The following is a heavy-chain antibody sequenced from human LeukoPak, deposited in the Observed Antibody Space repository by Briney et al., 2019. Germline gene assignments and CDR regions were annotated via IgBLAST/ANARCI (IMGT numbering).Heavy chain of an antibody. CDR2: ITPSSSSI. CDR1: GFTFSSYS. D-gene: IGHD5-18*01. J-gene: IGHJ4*02. V-gene: IGHV3-48*01. CDR3: ARSTPMVTKCFDY. Sequence: GGCLRLSCAASGFTFSSYSMNWVRQAPGKGLEWISYITPSSSSIYYADSVRGRFTTSRDNAKNSMYLQMNSLRTEDTAVYYCARSTPMVTKCFDYWGQGTLVTVSS.